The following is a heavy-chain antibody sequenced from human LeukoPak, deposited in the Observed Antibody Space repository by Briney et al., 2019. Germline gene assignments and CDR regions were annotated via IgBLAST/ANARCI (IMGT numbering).Heavy chain of an antibody. CDR3: ARTQRGSGSYMDS. J-gene: IGHJ4*02. CDR1: GGSFSGFY. D-gene: IGHD3-10*01. CDR2: IDQSGGT. Sequence: PSETLSLTCAVYGGSFSGFYWSWVRQPPGKGPEWVGEIDQSGGTNYNPSLKSRVTMSVDTSKNQFSLRLNSVTAADTAVYYCARTQRGSGSYMDSWGQGTLVTVSS. V-gene: IGHV4-34*01.